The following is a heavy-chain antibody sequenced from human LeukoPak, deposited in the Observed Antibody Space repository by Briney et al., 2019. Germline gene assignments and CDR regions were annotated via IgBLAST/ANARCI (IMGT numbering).Heavy chain of an antibody. V-gene: IGHV3-30*15. CDR2: ISYDGSKK. Sequence: GGSLRLSCAASGFTFSSYAAHWVRQAPGKGLEWVAAISYDGSKKYCADSVKGRFTISRDNSKNTLDLQVSSPRVEDTAMYYCARAEFYFDSSGYYPFDLWGQGTLVTVSS. CDR3: ARAEFYFDSSGYYPFDL. J-gene: IGHJ4*02. D-gene: IGHD3-22*01. CDR1: GFTFSSYA.